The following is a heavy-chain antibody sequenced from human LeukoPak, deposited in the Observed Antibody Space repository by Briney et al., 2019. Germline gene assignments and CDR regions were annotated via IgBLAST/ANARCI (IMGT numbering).Heavy chain of an antibody. V-gene: IGHV3-23*01. Sequence: GGSLRLSCEASGFTFSSYAMSWVRQAPGKGLEWVSAISGSGGSTYYADSVKGRFTISRDNSKNTLYLQMNSLGVEDTAVYYCARIYFGSGSYYNTIDYWGQGTLVTVSS. D-gene: IGHD3-10*01. CDR3: ARIYFGSGSYYNTIDY. CDR1: GFTFSSYA. CDR2: ISGSGGST. J-gene: IGHJ4*02.